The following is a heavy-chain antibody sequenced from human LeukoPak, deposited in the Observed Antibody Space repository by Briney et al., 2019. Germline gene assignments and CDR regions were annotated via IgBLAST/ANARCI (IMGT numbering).Heavy chain of an antibody. CDR2: IYTGGNT. CDR1: GFSVSKNY. Sequence: GGSLRLSCAASGFSVSKNYMSLVRQTPGRGLEWVSLIYTGGNTYYADSVKGRFTISRDQSKNTLYLQMNSLRGEDTALYYCVTRIAATYWGQGALVTVSS. J-gene: IGHJ4*02. V-gene: IGHV3-66*01. D-gene: IGHD6-6*01. CDR3: VTRIAATY.